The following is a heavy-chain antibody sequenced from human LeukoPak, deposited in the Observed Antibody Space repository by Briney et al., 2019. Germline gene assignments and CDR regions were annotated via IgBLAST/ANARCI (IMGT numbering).Heavy chain of an antibody. CDR1: GFTFSSYG. Sequence: PGGSLRLSCAASGFTFSSYGMHWVRQAPGKGLEWVAFIRYDGSNKYYADSVKGRFTISRDNSKNTLYLQMNSLRAEDTAVYYCAKDRYWSSTSCYPHHYYYYMDVWGKGTTVTVSS. J-gene: IGHJ6*03. CDR3: AKDRYWSSTSCYPHHYYYYMDV. CDR2: IRYDGSNK. D-gene: IGHD2-2*01. V-gene: IGHV3-30*02.